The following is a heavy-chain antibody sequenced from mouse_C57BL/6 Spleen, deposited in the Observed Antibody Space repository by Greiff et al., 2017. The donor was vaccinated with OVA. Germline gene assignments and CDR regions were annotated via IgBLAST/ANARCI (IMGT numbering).Heavy chain of an antibody. J-gene: IGHJ2*01. Sequence: EVMLVESEGGLVQPGSSMKLSCTASGFTFSDYYMAWVRQVPEKGLEWVANINYDGSSTYYLDSLKSRFIISRDNAKNILYLQMSSLKSEDTATDYCARTGTVDYFDYWGQGTTLTVSS. D-gene: IGHD4-1*01. CDR3: ARTGTVDYFDY. CDR2: INYDGSST. V-gene: IGHV5-16*01. CDR1: GFTFSDYY.